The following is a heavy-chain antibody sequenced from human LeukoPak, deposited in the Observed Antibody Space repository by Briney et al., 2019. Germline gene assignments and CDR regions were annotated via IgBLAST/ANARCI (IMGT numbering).Heavy chain of an antibody. V-gene: IGHV3-74*01. CDR1: GFTFSTYW. CDR3: ARGYSTGPAVY. Sequence: PGGSLRLSCAASGFTFSTYWMHWVRQTPGKGLVWVSRINSDGSSTTYADSVKGRFTISRDNDKNTLNLQMNSLRAEDTAVCYCARGYSTGPAVYWGQGTLVTVSS. CDR2: INSDGSST. D-gene: IGHD2-8*02. J-gene: IGHJ4*02.